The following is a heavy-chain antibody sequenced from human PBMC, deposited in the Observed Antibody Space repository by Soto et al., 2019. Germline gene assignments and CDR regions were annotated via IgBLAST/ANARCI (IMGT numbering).Heavy chain of an antibody. CDR1: GGSISSGDYY. CDR3: ARAAYYYGSGSYYPDGMDV. V-gene: IGHV4-30-4*01. CDR2: IYYSGNT. J-gene: IGHJ6*02. Sequence: SETLSLTCTVSGGSISSGDYYWSWIRQPPGKGLEWIGYIYYSGNTYYNPSLKSRVTISVDTSKNQFSLKLSSVTAADTAVYYCARAAYYYGSGSYYPDGMDVWGQGTTVTVSS. D-gene: IGHD3-10*01.